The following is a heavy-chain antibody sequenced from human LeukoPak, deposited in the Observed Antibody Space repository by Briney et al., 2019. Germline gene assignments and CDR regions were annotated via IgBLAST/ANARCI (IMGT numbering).Heavy chain of an antibody. Sequence: SETLSLTCAVYGGSFSGYYWGWIRQPPGKGLEWIGEINHSGSTNYNPSLKSRVTISVDTSKNQFSLKLSSVTAADTAVYYCARGPYYYDSSGYSMGDYWGQGTLVTVSS. V-gene: IGHV4-34*01. CDR2: INHSGST. J-gene: IGHJ4*02. CDR3: ARGPYYYDSSGYSMGDY. CDR1: GGSFSGYY. D-gene: IGHD3-22*01.